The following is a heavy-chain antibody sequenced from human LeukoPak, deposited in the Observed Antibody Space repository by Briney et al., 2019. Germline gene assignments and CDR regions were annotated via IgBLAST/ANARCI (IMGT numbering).Heavy chain of an antibody. CDR1: GGSFSGYY. D-gene: IGHD3-3*01. CDR2: INHSGST. J-gene: IGHJ6*02. V-gene: IGHV4-34*01. Sequence: SETLSLTCAVYGGSFSGYYWSWIRQPPGKGLEWIGEINHSGSTNYNPSLKSRVTISVDTSKNQFSLKLSSVTAADTAAYYCARVQYYDFWSGYYYYYYGMDVWGQGTTVTVSS. CDR3: ARVQYYDFWSGYYYYYYGMDV.